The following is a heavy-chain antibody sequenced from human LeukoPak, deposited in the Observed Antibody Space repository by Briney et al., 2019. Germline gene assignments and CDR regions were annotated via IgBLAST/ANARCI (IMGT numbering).Heavy chain of an antibody. CDR3: ARDLNYDFWSGYFPFATNWFDP. J-gene: IGHJ5*02. D-gene: IGHD3-3*01. Sequence: ASVKVSCKASGYTFTSYYMHWVRQAPGQGLEWMGIINPSGGSTSYAQKFQGRVTMTRNTSISTAYMELSSLRSEDTAVYYCARDLNYDFWSGYFPFATNWFDPWGQGTLVTVSS. V-gene: IGHV1-46*01. CDR1: GYTFTSYY. CDR2: INPSGGST.